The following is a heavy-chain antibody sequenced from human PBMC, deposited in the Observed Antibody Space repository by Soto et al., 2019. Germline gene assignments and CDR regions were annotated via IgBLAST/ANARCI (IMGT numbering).Heavy chain of an antibody. V-gene: IGHV3-7*05. CDR3: ARDWGAPGRGSAFGYYYHFGMDV. Sequence: EVQLVESGGGLVQPGGSLRLYCAASGFTFSTYWMNWVRQAPGKGLEWVANIKEDGSEEYYVDSVKGRFTISRDNAKNSLYLDMNSLRGEDTAVYYCARDWGAPGRGSAFGYYYHFGMDVWGQGTTVTVPS. CDR2: IKEDGSEE. CDR1: GFTFSTYW. D-gene: IGHD3-16*01. J-gene: IGHJ6*02.